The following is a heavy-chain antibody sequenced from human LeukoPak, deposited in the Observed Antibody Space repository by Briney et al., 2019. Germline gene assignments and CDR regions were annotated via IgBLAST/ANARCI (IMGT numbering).Heavy chain of an antibody. V-gene: IGHV3-21*01. D-gene: IGHD5-12*01. CDR1: GFTFSSYS. CDR3: ARGSGHGYLDY. J-gene: IGHJ4*02. CDR2: ISSSSYI. Sequence: GGSLRLSCAASGFTFSSYSMNWVRQAPGKGLEWVSSISSSSYIYYADSVKGRFTISRDNAKNSLYLQMNSLRAEDTAVYYCARGSGHGYLDYWGQGTLVTVSS.